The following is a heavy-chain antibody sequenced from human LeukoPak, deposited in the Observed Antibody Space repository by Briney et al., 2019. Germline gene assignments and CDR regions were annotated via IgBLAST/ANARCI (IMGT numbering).Heavy chain of an antibody. Sequence: GSLRLSCAASGFTFSSYSMNWIRQPPGKGLEWIGSINYSGTTYYNPSLKSRVTISVDTSKNRFSLKVTSVTAADTAVYYCARDGTSGYSNYWYFDLWGRGALVTVSS. CDR1: GFTFSSYS. D-gene: IGHD5-12*01. V-gene: IGHV4-39*07. CDR2: INYSGTT. J-gene: IGHJ2*01. CDR3: ARDGTSGYSNYWYFDL.